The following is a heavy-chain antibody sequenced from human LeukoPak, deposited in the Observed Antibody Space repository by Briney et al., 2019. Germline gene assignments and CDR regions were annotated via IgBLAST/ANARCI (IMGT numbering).Heavy chain of an antibody. CDR2: ISYGGSNK. CDR3: AKGGGYDLTYYYGMDV. Sequence: GRSLRLSCAASGFTFSSYGMHWVRQAPGKGLEWVAVISYGGSNKYYADSVKGRFTISRDNSKNTLYLQMNSLRAEDTAVYYCAKGGGYDLTYYYGMDVWGQGTTVTVSS. D-gene: IGHD5-12*01. CDR1: GFTFSSYG. J-gene: IGHJ6*02. V-gene: IGHV3-30*18.